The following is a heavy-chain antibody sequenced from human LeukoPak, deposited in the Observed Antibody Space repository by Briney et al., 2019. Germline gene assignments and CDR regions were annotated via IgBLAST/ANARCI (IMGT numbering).Heavy chain of an antibody. D-gene: IGHD4-17*01. V-gene: IGHV3-7*01. CDR3: ARGDFSDYGDYVDAFDV. J-gene: IGHJ3*01. CDR1: GFTFNNYC. Sequence: GGSLRLSCAASGFTFNNYCMSWVRQAPGKGLQWVANIKQDGSQEFYADSVKGRFTISRDNTKNSLYLQMNSLRAEDTAMYYCARGDFSDYGDYVDAFDVWGQGTMVTVSS. CDR2: IKQDGSQE.